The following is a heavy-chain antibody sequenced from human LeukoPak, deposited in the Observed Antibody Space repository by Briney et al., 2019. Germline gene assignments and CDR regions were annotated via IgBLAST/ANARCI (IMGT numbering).Heavy chain of an antibody. CDR1: GYSISSGYY. CDR3: ARRGWGYMVRVNYFDY. D-gene: IGHD3-10*01. CDR2: IYHSGST. J-gene: IGHJ4*02. V-gene: IGHV4-38-2*02. Sequence: SETLSLTCTVSGYSISSGYYWGWIRQPPGKGLEWIGSIYHSGSTYYNPSLKSRVTISVDTSKNQFSLKLSSVTAADTAVYYCARRGWGYMVRVNYFDYWGQGTLVTVSS.